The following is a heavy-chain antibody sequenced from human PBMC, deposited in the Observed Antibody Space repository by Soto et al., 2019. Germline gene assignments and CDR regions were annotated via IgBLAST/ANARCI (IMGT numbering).Heavy chain of an antibody. CDR3: ATGYCSGGSCYAAFV. V-gene: IGHV1-3*01. Sequence: ASVKVSCKASGYTFTSYAMHWVRQAPGQRPEWMGWINAGNGNTKYSQKFQGRVTITRDTSASTAYMELSSLRSEDTAVYYCATGYCSGGSCYAAFVWGQGTLVTVSS. D-gene: IGHD2-15*01. J-gene: IGHJ4*02. CDR2: INAGNGNT. CDR1: GYTFTSYA.